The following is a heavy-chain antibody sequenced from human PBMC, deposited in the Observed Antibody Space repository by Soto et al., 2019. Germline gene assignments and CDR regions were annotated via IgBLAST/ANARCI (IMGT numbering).Heavy chain of an antibody. D-gene: IGHD6-19*01. CDR3: ALYSSGWYNFDY. V-gene: IGHV3-23*01. Sequence: VSLRLSCTASEFTCRSYAMRRVRQAPGKGLEWVSAISGSGGSTYYADSVKGRFTISRDDSKNTLYLQMNSLRAEDTAVYYCALYSSGWYNFDYWGQGTLVTVSS. J-gene: IGHJ4*02. CDR1: EFTCRSYA. CDR2: ISGSGGST.